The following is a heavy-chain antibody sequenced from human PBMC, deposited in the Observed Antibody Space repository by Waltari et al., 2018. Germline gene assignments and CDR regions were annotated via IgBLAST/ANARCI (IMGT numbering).Heavy chain of an antibody. CDR1: GGSISSSSYY. CDR3: ARQMSSGGAFDI. J-gene: IGHJ3*02. CDR2: IYYSGST. Sequence: QLQLQESGPGLVKPSETLSLTCTVSGGSISSSSYYWGWIRQPPGKGLEWIGSIYYSGSTYYNPSLKSRVTISVDTSKNQFSLKLSSVTAADTAVYYCARQMSSGGAFDIWGQGTMVTVSS. V-gene: IGHV4-39*01. D-gene: IGHD2-15*01.